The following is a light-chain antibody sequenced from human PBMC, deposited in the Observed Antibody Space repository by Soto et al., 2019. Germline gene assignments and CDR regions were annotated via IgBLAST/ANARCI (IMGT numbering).Light chain of an antibody. CDR2: EVS. J-gene: IGLJ1*01. CDR1: SSDVRRYNR. V-gene: IGLV2-18*02. CDR3: SSYTSSSSYV. Sequence: QSVLTHPPSVSRSPGQSVTISCTGTSSDVRRYNRVSWYQQPPGTAPKLMIYEVSNRPSGGPDRFSGSTSGTTASLPISGFQAEDEADYYCSSYTSSSSYVFGSGTKVTVL.